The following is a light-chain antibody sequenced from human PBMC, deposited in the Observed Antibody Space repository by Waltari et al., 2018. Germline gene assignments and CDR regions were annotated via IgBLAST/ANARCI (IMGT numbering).Light chain of an antibody. CDR1: PINMRSYNY. CDR3: SSYTGSSALVV. Sequence: QSALTQPASVSGSPGPSITIPSSGSPINMRSYNYVSWYQQHPGKAPKLIIFDVNRRPSGVSNRFSGSKSGLTASLTISGLQAEDEAEYYCSSYTGSSALVVFGGGTKLSVL. V-gene: IGLV2-14*03. CDR2: DVN. J-gene: IGLJ2*01.